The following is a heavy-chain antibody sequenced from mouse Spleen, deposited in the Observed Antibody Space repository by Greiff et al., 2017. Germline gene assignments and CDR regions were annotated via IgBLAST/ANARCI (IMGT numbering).Heavy chain of an antibody. CDR1: GYSFTSYY. V-gene: IGHV1-66*01. CDR2: IYPGSGNT. J-gene: IGHJ2*01. CDR3: ARMGYYGSSHYFDY. D-gene: IGHD1-1*01. Sequence: QVQLQQSGPELVKPGASVKISCKASGYSFTSYYIHWVKQRPGQGLEWIGWIYPGSGNTKYNEKFKGKATLTADTSSSTAYMQLSSLTSEDSAVYYCARMGYYGSSHYFDYWGQGTTLTVSS.